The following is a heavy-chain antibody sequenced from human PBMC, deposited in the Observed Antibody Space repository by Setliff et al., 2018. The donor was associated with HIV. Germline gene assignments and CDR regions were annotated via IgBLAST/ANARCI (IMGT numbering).Heavy chain of an antibody. D-gene: IGHD3-10*01. Sequence: SETLSLTCAVSGYSISSDYYWGWIRQPPGKRLEWIGSVHDSGRTDYNPSLKSRVTISIDTSKNQFSLRLSSVTAADTAVYYCARGLDYGSGSYYVDYWGQGTLVTVSS. CDR3: ARGLDYGSGSYYVDY. V-gene: IGHV4-38-2*01. J-gene: IGHJ4*02. CDR2: VHDSGRT. CDR1: GYSISSDYY.